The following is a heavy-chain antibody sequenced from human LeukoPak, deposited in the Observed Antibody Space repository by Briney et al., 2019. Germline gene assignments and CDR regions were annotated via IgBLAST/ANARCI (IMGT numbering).Heavy chain of an antibody. CDR2: INPNSGGT. V-gene: IGHV1-2*06. CDR1: GYTFTGFY. CDR3: AKVGDGCTDFDY. Sequence: ASVKVSCKASGYTFTGFYMHWVRQAPGQGLEWMGRINPNSGGTNYAQKFQGRVTMTRDASISTAYMELSRLRSDDTAVYYCAKVGDGCTDFDYWGQGTLVTVSS. D-gene: IGHD5-24*01. J-gene: IGHJ4*02.